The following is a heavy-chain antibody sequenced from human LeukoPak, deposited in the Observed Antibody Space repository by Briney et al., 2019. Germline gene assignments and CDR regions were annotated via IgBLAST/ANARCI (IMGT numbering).Heavy chain of an antibody. CDR1: VGTFSSYA. V-gene: IGHV1-69*05. CDR3: AREPYSSGWYFPPA. J-gene: IGHJ5*02. CDR2: IIPIFGTA. Sequence: SVKVSCKASVGTFSSYAISWVRQAPGQGLEWMGRIIPIFGTANYAQKFQGRVTITTDESTSTAYMELSSLRSEDTAVYYCAREPYSSGWYFPPAWGQGTLVTVSS. D-gene: IGHD6-19*01.